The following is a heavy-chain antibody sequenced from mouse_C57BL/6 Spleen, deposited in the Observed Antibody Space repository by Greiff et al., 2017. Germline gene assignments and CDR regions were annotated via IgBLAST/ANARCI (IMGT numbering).Heavy chain of an antibody. CDR1: GFTFSDYG. D-gene: IGHD2-1*01. J-gene: IGHJ4*01. CDR3: ARHYGNYFYAMDY. CDR2: ISSGSSTI. Sequence: EVKLVESGGGLVKPGGSLTLSCAASGFTFSDYGMHWVRQAPEKGLEWVAYISSGSSTIYYADTVQGRFTISRDNAKNTLFLQMTSLRSEDTAMYYCARHYGNYFYAMDYWGQGTSVTVSS. V-gene: IGHV5-17*01.